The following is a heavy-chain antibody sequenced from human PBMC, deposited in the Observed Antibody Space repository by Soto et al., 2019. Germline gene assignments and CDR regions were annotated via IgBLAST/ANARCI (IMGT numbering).Heavy chain of an antibody. CDR1: GGSVSSGSYY. CDR3: ARGRDGSSSPLDY. CDR2: IYYSGST. V-gene: IGHV4-61*01. Sequence: QVQLQESGPGLVKPSETLSLTCTVSGGSVSSGSYYWRWIRQPPGKGLEWIGYIYYSGSTNYNPSLKSRVTISVDTSKHQFSLKLSSVTAADTAVYYCARGRDGSSSPLDYWGQGTLVTVSS. D-gene: IGHD6-6*01. J-gene: IGHJ4*02.